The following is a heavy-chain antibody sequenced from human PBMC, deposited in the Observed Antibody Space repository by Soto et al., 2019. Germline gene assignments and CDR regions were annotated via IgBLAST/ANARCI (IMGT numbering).Heavy chain of an antibody. Sequence: GASVKVSCKASGGTFSSYAISWVRQAPGQGLVWLGGIIPIFGTANYAQKFQGRVTITADESTSTAYMELSRLRSEDTAVYYCARERWSPSYCDYWGQGTLVTVSS. V-gene: IGHV1-69*13. CDR3: ARERWSPSYCDY. J-gene: IGHJ4*02. CDR2: IIPIFGTA. D-gene: IGHD2-8*01. CDR1: GGTFSSYA.